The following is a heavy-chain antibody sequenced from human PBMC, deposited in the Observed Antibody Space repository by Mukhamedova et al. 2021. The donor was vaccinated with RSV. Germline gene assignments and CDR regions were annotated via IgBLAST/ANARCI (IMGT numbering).Heavy chain of an antibody. D-gene: IGHD1-14*01. J-gene: IGHJ3*02. Sequence: GDSVEGRFTISRDNSKNTLYLQMNGLRVEDTAVYYCAVRRTAFDIWGQGTMVTVSS. CDR3: AVRRTAFDI. V-gene: IGHV3-23*02.